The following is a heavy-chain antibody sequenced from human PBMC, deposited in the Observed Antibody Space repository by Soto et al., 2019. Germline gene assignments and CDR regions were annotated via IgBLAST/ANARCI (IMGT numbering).Heavy chain of an antibody. CDR3: ARANYYGSGSYDGMDV. CDR2: ISYDGSNK. Sequence: QVQLVESGGGVVQPGRSLRLSCAASGFTFSSYAMHWVRQAPGKGLEWVAVISYDGSNKYYADSVKGRFTISRDNSKNTLYLQMNSLRAEDTAVYYCARANYYGSGSYDGMDVWGQGTTVTVSS. J-gene: IGHJ6*02. D-gene: IGHD3-10*01. V-gene: IGHV3-30-3*01. CDR1: GFTFSSYA.